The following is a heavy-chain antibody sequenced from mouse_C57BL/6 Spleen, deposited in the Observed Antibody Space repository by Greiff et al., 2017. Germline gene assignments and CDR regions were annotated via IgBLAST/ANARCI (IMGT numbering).Heavy chain of an antibody. J-gene: IGHJ4*01. CDR1: GFSFNTYA. CDR3: VRHSRIYYDYDGGYAMDY. CDR2: IRSKSNNYAT. V-gene: IGHV10-1*01. Sequence: EVKVVESGGGLVQPTGSLKLSCAASGFSFNTYAMNWVRQAPGKGLEWVARIRSKSNNYATYYADSVKDRFTISRDDSESMLYLQMNNLKTEDTAMYYCVRHSRIYYDYDGGYAMDYWGQGTSVTVSS. D-gene: IGHD2-4*01.